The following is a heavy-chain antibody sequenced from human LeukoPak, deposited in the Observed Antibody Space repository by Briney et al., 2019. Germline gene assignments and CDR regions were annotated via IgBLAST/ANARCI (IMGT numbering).Heavy chain of an antibody. CDR3: ARRSEFDNTHYHYFDY. J-gene: IGHJ4*02. CDR1: GGSIDSRSYY. V-gene: IGHV4-39*01. Sequence: PSETLSLTCTVSGGSIDSRSYYWDWIRQAPGKGLEWIGTIYHSGSTEYNPPLKSRVAIFVDTSKNQFSLILHSVAAADTAVYYCARRSEFDNTHYHYFDYWGQGALVTVSS. D-gene: IGHD2-15*01. CDR2: IYHSGST.